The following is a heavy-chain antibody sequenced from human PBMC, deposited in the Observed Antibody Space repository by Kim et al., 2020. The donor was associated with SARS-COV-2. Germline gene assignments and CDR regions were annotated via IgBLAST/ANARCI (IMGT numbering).Heavy chain of an antibody. CDR3: ARDAQQLVLDYYYGMDV. V-gene: IGHV3-48*02. J-gene: IGHJ6*02. Sequence: KGRFTISGDNAKNSLYLQMNSLRDEDTAVYYCARDAQQLVLDYYYGMDVWGQGTTVTVSS. D-gene: IGHD6-13*01.